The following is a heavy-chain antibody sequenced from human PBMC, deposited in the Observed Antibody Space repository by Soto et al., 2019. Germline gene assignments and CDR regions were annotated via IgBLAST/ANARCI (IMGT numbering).Heavy chain of an antibody. Sequence: RASVKVSCKASGGTFSSYAISWVRQAPGQGLEWMGGIIPIFGTANYAQKFQGRVTITADESTSTAYMELSSLRSEDTAVYYCARDRRGIAVANWGQGTLVTVSS. D-gene: IGHD6-19*01. CDR3: ARDRRGIAVAN. CDR2: IIPIFGTA. CDR1: GGTFSSYA. J-gene: IGHJ4*02. V-gene: IGHV1-69*13.